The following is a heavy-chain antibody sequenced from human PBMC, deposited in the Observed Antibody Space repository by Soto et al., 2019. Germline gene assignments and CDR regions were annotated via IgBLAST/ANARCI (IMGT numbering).Heavy chain of an antibody. CDR3: TRDPSSYSSGWREDYYYGMDV. CDR1: GFTFGDYA. D-gene: IGHD6-19*01. V-gene: IGHV3-49*03. Sequence: GGSLRLSCTASGFTFGDYAMSWFRQAPGKGLEWVGFIRSKAYGGTTEYAASVKGRFTISRVDSKSIAYLQMNSLKTEDTAVYYCTRDPSSYSSGWREDYYYGMDVWGQGTTVTVSS. CDR2: IRSKAYGGTT. J-gene: IGHJ6*02.